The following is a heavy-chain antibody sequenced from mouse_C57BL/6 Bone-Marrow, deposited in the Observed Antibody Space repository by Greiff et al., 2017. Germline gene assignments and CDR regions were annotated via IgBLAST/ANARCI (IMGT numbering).Heavy chain of an antibody. D-gene: IGHD1-1*01. CDR2: IDPSDSYT. J-gene: IGHJ2*01. CDR1: GYTFTSYW. V-gene: IGHV1-69*01. CDR3: ARRSTTVDY. Sequence: QVQLQQPGAELVMPGASVKLSCKASGYTFTSYWMHWVKQRPGQGLEWIGEIDPSDSYTNYNQKFKGKSTLTVDKSSSTAYMQLSSLTSEDSAVYYCARRSTTVDYWGQGTTLTVSS.